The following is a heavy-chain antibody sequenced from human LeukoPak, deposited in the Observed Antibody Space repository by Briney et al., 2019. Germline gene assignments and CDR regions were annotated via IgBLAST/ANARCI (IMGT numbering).Heavy chain of an antibody. CDR2: TSADNHNA. V-gene: IGHV1-18*01. Sequence: ASVEVSCKASGYTFSSFGITWVRQAPGQGLEWLGWTSADNHNANYTQKLQGRVTMATDTSSNTAYMELTSLRSDDTALYYCARLRILLIPTGILVGAFDVWGQGTMVTVSS. J-gene: IGHJ3*01. D-gene: IGHD1-26*01. CDR1: GYTFSSFG. CDR3: ARLRILLIPTGILVGAFDV.